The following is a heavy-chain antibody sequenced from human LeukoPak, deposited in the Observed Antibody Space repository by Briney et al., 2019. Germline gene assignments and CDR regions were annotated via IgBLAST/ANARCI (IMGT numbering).Heavy chain of an antibody. J-gene: IGHJ4*02. CDR3: AKNAFVDYYDSSGYYYDDY. CDR2: ISGSGGST. Sequence: GGSLRLSCAASGFTFSSYEMNWVRQAPGKGLEWVSAISGSGGSTYYADSVKGRFTISRDNSKNTLYLQMNSLRAEDTAVYYCAKNAFVDYYDSSGYYYDDYWGQGTLVTASS. CDR1: GFTFSSYE. V-gene: IGHV3-23*01. D-gene: IGHD3-22*01.